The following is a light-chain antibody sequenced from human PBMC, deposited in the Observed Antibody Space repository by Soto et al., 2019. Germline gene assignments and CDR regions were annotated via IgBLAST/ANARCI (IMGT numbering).Light chain of an antibody. J-gene: IGLJ2*01. Sequence: QSVLTQPPSVSAAPGQKVTISCSGSSSNIGNNYVSWYQQLPGTAPKLLIYENNKRPSGIPDRFSRSKSGTSATLGITGLQTGDEADYYCGTWDSSLRGVFGGGTKLTVL. CDR1: SSNIGNNY. CDR3: GTWDSSLRGV. V-gene: IGLV1-51*02. CDR2: ENN.